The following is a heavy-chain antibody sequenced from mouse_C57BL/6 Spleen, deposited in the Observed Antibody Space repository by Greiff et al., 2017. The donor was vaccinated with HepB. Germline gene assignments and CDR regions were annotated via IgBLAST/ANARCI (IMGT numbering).Heavy chain of an antibody. CDR1: GFNIKDDY. D-gene: IGHD2-1*01. V-gene: IGHV14-4*01. J-gene: IGHJ3*01. CDR2: IDPENGDT. Sequence: VQLKQSGAELVRPGASVKLSCTASGFNIKDDYMHWVKQRPEQGLEWIGWIDPENGDTEYASKFQGKATITADTSSNTAYLQLSSLTSEDTAVYYCTKDGNFAYWGQGTLVTVSA. CDR3: TKDGNFAY.